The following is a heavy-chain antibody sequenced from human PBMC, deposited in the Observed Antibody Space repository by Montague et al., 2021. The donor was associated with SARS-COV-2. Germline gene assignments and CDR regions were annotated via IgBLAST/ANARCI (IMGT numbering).Heavy chain of an antibody. CDR2: VYYTGNT. V-gene: IGHV4-59*01. CDR3: ARDQANYGLDV. J-gene: IGHJ6*02. Sequence: SETLSLTCTVSGDSIISFCWTWVRQSPGKGLEWIGNVYYTGNTKYKPSLEGRVTISVDTSKSQFSLKLSSVTAADTAVYYCARDQANYGLDVWGQGTTVTVSS. CDR1: GDSIISFC.